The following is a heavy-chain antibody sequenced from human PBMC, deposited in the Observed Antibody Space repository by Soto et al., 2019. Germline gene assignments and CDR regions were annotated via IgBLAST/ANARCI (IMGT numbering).Heavy chain of an antibody. Sequence: QVQLVQSGAEVKKPGSSVKVSCKASGGTFSSYTISWVRQAPGQGLEWMGRIIPILGIANYAQKFQGRVTITAGKPTSTAYMELSSLRSEDTAVYYCVTSSSSPPSLDYWGQGNLVTVSS. D-gene: IGHD6-6*01. V-gene: IGHV1-69*02. CDR1: GGTFSSYT. CDR3: VTSSSSPPSLDY. J-gene: IGHJ4*02. CDR2: IIPILGIA.